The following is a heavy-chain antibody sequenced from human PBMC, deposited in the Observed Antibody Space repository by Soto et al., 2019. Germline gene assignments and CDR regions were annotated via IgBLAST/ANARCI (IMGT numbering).Heavy chain of an antibody. CDR2: INHSGST. CDR1: GGSFSGYY. V-gene: IGHV4-34*01. CDR3: ARIQKYQLLSRDY. D-gene: IGHD2-2*01. J-gene: IGHJ4*02. Sequence: SETLSLTCAVYGGSFSGYYWSWIRQPPGKGLEWIGEINHSGSTNYNPSLKSRVTISVDTSKNQFSLKLSSVTAADTAVYYCARIQKYQLLSRDYWGQGTLVTVSS.